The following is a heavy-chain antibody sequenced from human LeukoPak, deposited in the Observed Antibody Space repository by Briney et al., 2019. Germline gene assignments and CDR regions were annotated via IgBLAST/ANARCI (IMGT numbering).Heavy chain of an antibody. J-gene: IGHJ4*02. Sequence: GGSLRLSCAASGFTFSSYGMSWVRQAPGKGLEWVSAISGSGGSTYYADSVKGRFTISRDNSKNTLYLQMNSLRAEDTAVYYCAKETPGDMITFGGVFDYWGQGTLVTVSS. CDR3: AKETPGDMITFGGVFDY. CDR1: GFTFSSYG. CDR2: ISGSGGST. V-gene: IGHV3-23*01. D-gene: IGHD3-16*01.